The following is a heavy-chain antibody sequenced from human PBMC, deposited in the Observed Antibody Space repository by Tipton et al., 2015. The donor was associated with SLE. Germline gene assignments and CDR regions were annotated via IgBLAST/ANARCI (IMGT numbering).Heavy chain of an antibody. CDR2: LYATGGS. V-gene: IGHV4-38-2*01. J-gene: IGHJ4*02. D-gene: IGHD6-25*01. CDR1: SYSISSGHY. CDR3: ARATRIIAATATSPHYFDY. Sequence: TLSLTCAVSSYSISSGHYWGWIRQPPGKGLEWIGSLYATGGSDYNPSLKSRVTMSLDTLKNQFSLTLSSVTAADSAIYYCARATRIIAATATSPHYFDYWGQGALVTVSS.